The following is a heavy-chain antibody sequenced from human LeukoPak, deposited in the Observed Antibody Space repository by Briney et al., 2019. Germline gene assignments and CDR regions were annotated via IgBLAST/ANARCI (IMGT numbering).Heavy chain of an antibody. CDR3: ARWHCSSTSCYSDAFDI. CDR1: GFTLSDYY. CDR2: ISSSSSNI. J-gene: IGHJ3*02. V-gene: IGHV3-21*01. D-gene: IGHD2-2*01. Sequence: GGSLRLSCAASGFTLSDYYMNWVRQAPGKGLEWVSSISSSSSNIYYADSVKGRFTISRDNAKNSLYLQMNSLRAEDTAVYYCARWHCSSTSCYSDAFDIWGQGTMVTVPS.